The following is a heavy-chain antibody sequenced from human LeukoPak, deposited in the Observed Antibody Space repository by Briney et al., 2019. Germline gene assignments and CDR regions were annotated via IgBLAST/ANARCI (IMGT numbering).Heavy chain of an antibody. Sequence: RPSETLSLTCTVSGGSIRSSSYYWGWIRQPPGKGLEWIGSIYYSGSTYYNPSLKSRVTISVDTSKNQFSLKLSSVTAADTAVYYCARDRAAVAGTPPFDYWGQGTLVTVSS. V-gene: IGHV4-39*07. D-gene: IGHD6-19*01. CDR1: GGSIRSSSYY. J-gene: IGHJ4*02. CDR3: ARDRAAVAGTPPFDY. CDR2: IYYSGST.